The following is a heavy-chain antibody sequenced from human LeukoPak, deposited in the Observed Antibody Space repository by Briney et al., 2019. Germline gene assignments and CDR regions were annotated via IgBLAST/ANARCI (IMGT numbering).Heavy chain of an antibody. CDR2: IKSKTDGGTT. V-gene: IGHV3-15*01. D-gene: IGHD5-12*01. CDR1: GFTFSNAW. Sequence: PGGSLRLSCAASGFTFSNAWMSWVRQAPGKGLEWVGRIKSKTDGGTTDYAAPVKGRFTISRDDSKNTLYLQMNSLKTEDTAVYYCTTIFDMGVVDVGFLYSGYDYIFDYWGQGTLVTVSS. J-gene: IGHJ4*02. CDR3: TTIFDMGVVDVGFLYSGYDYIFDY.